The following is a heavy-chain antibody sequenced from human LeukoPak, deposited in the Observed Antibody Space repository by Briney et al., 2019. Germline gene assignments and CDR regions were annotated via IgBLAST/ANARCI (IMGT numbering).Heavy chain of an antibody. V-gene: IGHV4-39*02. D-gene: IGHD3-22*01. CDR1: GGSISSSSYY. CDR2: INHSGST. CDR3: AGDTYYYYDNSGRSTTFDY. J-gene: IGHJ4*02. Sequence: SETLSLTCTVSGGSISSSSYYWSWIRQPPGKGLEWIGEINHSGSTNYNPSLKSRVTISVDTSKNQFSLKLSSVTAADTAVYYCAGDTYYYYDNSGRSTTFDYWGQGTLVTVSS.